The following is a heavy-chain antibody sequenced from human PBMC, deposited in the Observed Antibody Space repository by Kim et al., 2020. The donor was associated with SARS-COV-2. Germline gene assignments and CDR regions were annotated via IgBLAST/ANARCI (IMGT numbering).Heavy chain of an antibody. Sequence: DYNPPLKRRVTISKDTSKNQFSLKLNSVTAADTAVYYCARGSIADRAFDYWGQGTLVTVSS. CDR3: ARGSIADRAFDY. J-gene: IGHJ4*02. V-gene: IGHV4-59*09. D-gene: IGHD6-6*01.